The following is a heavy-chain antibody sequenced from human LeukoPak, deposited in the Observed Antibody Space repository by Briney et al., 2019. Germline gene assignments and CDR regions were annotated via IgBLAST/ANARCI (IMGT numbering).Heavy chain of an antibody. CDR2: INGRGGST. CDR3: AKTDPADWYYFHY. D-gene: IGHD3-9*01. Sequence: SGGSLRLSCAASGFTFSNYAMNWVRQAPGKGLEWVSAINGRGGSTFYADSVKGRFTMSRDNSKNTLYLQMNTLRAEDTAVYYCAKTDPADWYYFHYWGQGTLVTVSS. CDR1: GFTFSNYA. V-gene: IGHV3-23*01. J-gene: IGHJ4*02.